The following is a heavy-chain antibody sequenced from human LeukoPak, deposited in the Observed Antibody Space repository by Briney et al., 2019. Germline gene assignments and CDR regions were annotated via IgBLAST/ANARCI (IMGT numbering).Heavy chain of an antibody. CDR1: GFTFSSYA. J-gene: IGHJ4*02. V-gene: IGHV3-30-3*01. CDR2: LSYDGNNK. CDR3: ARGPSSYYESSCYSYYFDF. Sequence: GGSLRLSCAASGFTFSSYAIFWVRQAPGKGLEWVAILSYDGNNKYYADSVKGRFTISRDNSKNMLYLQMNSLRTEDTAVYYCARGPSSYYESSCYSYYFDFWGQGTLVTVSS. D-gene: IGHD3-22*01.